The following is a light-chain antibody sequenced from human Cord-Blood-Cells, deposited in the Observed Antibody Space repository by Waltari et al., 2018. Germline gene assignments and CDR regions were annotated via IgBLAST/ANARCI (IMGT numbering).Light chain of an antibody. Sequence: EIVMTQSPATLSVSPGERDTLSCRASQSVSSNLAWYQQKPGQAPRLLIYGASTRATGIPARFSGSGSGTEFTLTISILQSEDFAVYYCQQYNNLPRTFGQGTKVEIK. CDR1: QSVSSN. J-gene: IGKJ1*01. V-gene: IGKV3-15*01. CDR2: GAS. CDR3: QQYNNLPRT.